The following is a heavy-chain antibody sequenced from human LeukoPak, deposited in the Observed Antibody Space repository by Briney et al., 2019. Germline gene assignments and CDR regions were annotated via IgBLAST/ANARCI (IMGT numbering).Heavy chain of an antibody. CDR2: IKPDGSDK. CDR3: ARGETSSYDY. CDR1: GFTFSGYW. D-gene: IGHD2-2*01. Sequence: GGSLRLSGAASGFTFSGYWMSWVRQAPGKGLEWVANIKPDGSDKYYVDSVKGRFTISRENAKNSLYLHMNSLRAEDTAVYYCARGETSSYDYWGQGTLVPVSS. J-gene: IGHJ4*02. V-gene: IGHV3-7*04.